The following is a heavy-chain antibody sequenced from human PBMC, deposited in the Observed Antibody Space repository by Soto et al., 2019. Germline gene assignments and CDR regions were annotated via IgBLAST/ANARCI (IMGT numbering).Heavy chain of an antibody. CDR3: ARDPRYSSGWYAEFDP. V-gene: IGHV1-18*01. J-gene: IGHJ5*02. Sequence: QVQLVQSGAEVKKPGASVKVSCKASGYTFTSYGISWVRQAPGQGLEWMGWLSAYNCNTNNAQKIQGRVTMTTDTSTSTAYMELRSLKSDDTAVYYCARDPRYSSGWYAEFDPWGQGTLVTVSS. CDR2: LSAYNCNT. CDR1: GYTFTSYG. D-gene: IGHD6-19*01.